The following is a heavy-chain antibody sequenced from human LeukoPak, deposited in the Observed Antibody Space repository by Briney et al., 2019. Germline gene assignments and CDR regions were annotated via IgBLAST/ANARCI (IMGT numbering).Heavy chain of an antibody. V-gene: IGHV3-30*18. CDR3: AKDLGYYDSSGY. CDR2: ISYDGSNK. Sequence: GGSLRLSCAASGFTFSSCAMHWVRQAPGKGLEWVAVISYDGSNKYYADSVKDRFTISRDNSKNTLYLQMNSLRAEDTAVYYCAKDLGYYDSSGYWGQGTLVTVSS. CDR1: GFTFSSCA. D-gene: IGHD3-22*01. J-gene: IGHJ4*02.